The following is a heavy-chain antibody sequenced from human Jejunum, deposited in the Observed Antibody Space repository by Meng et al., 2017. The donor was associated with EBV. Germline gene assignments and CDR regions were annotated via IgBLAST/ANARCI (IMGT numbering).Heavy chain of an antibody. J-gene: IGHJ4*02. CDR3: VGHGYNSGW. Sequence: EVPLLDSGGDLVKPGGSLRLSCTVSGFDLSNNGISWVRQVPGRGLEWVSSFFDHTDNTYYADSVKGRFTISRDNSRNTLYLQMSSLSVDDTAVYYCVGHGYNSGWWGQGTLVTVSS. CDR2: FFDHTDNT. V-gene: IGHV3-23*01. D-gene: IGHD6-19*01. CDR1: GFDLSNNG.